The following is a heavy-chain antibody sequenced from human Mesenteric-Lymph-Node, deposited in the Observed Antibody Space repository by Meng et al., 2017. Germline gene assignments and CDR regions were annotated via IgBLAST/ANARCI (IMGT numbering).Heavy chain of an antibody. D-gene: IGHD2-2*01. CDR3: ASGGGLPAALFGFDP. J-gene: IGHJ5*02. V-gene: IGHV4-31*03. Sequence: GSCPGLVKPAQILDLTCTVSGCPICSGGYYWSWSRQHPGKCLEWIGYIYYSGRAYYNPSLKSRVTISVDTSKNQFSLKLSSVTAADTAVYYCASGGGLPAALFGFDPWGQGTLVTVSS. CDR1: GCPICSGGYY. CDR2: IYYSGRA.